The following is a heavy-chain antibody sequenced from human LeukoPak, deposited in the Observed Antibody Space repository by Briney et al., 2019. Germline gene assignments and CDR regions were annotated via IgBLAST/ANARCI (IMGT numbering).Heavy chain of an antibody. V-gene: IGHV3-48*01. Sequence: GGSLRLSCAASGFTFSNYNMNWVRQAPGKGPEWVSYIDSSSSTIYYADSVKGRFTVSRDNAKNSLDLQMNSLRSEDTAVYYCVRDRGISFYFDYWGQGTLVTVSS. D-gene: IGHD3-16*02. J-gene: IGHJ4*02. CDR2: IDSSSSTI. CDR1: GFTFSNYN. CDR3: VRDRGISFYFDY.